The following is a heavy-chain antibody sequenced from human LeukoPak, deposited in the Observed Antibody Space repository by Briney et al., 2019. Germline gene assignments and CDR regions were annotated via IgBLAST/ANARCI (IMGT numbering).Heavy chain of an antibody. J-gene: IGHJ4*02. V-gene: IGHV3-23*01. CDR2: ISGSGGST. CDR3: AKEAWLTGWNYYFDY. D-gene: IGHD5-12*01. CDR1: GFTFSSYA. Sequence: GGSLRLSCAASGFTFSSYAMSWVRQAPGKGMGWVSAISGSGGSTYYADSVKGRFTISRDNSKNTPYLQMNSLRAEDTAVYYCAKEAWLTGWNYYFDYWGQGTLVTVSS.